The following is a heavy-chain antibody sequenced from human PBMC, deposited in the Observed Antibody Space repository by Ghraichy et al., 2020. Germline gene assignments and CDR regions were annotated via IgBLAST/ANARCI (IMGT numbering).Heavy chain of an antibody. CDR2: IYYTWDN. D-gene: IGHD3-3*01. V-gene: IGHV4-61*01. Sequence: SETLSLTCTVSGDSVSSNRYYWSWIRQPPGKGLEWIAYIYYTWDNDYNSSLRSRVTISLDTSKNQLSLQVRSVTAADTAVYYCARDEEWRGYFDLWGRGTLVTVSP. CDR3: ARDEEWRGYFDL. J-gene: IGHJ2*01. CDR1: GDSVSSNRYY.